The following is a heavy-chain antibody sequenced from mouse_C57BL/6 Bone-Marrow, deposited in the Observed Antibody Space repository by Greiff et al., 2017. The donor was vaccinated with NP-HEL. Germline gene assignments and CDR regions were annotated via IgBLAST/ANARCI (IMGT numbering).Heavy chain of an antibody. D-gene: IGHD2-2*01. CDR2: IDPSDSYT. J-gene: IGHJ2*01. CDR1: GYTFTSYW. CDR3: ARGDYGYGYYFDY. V-gene: IGHV1-59*01. Sequence: QVQLKQPGAELVRPGTSVKLSCKASGYTFTSYWMHWVKQRPGQGLEWIGVIDPSDSYTNYNQKFKGKATLTVDTSSSTAYMQLSSLTSEDSAVYYCARGDYGYGYYFDYWGQGTTLTVSS.